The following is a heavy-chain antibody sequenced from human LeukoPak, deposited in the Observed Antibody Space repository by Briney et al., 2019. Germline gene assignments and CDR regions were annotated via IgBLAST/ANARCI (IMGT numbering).Heavy chain of an antibody. D-gene: IGHD6-13*01. CDR1: GGSISSDNYY. Sequence: SETLSLTCTVSGGSISSDNYYWSWIRQPAGKGLEWIGRIYTSGGTNYNPSLKSRVTISVDTSKNQFSLKLSSVTAADTAVYYCEGRSSSWLSDAFDIWGRGTMVTVSS. J-gene: IGHJ3*02. V-gene: IGHV4-61*02. CDR2: IYTSGGT. CDR3: EGRSSSWLSDAFDI.